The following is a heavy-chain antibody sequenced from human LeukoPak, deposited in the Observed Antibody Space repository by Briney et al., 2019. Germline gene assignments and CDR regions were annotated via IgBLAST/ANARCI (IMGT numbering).Heavy chain of an antibody. CDR1: GYSISSGYY. CDR2: IYYCGGT. J-gene: IGHJ4*02. CDR3: ARVVNLAYDYDSSGYQFEY. D-gene: IGHD3-22*01. V-gene: IGHV4-38-2*02. Sequence: SETLSLTCTVSGYSISSGYYWGWIRQPPGKGLEGVGSIYYCGGTYYNPSLKSRVTISVDTSKNQFSLKLSSVTAADTAVYYCARVVNLAYDYDSSGYQFEYWGQGTLVTVCS.